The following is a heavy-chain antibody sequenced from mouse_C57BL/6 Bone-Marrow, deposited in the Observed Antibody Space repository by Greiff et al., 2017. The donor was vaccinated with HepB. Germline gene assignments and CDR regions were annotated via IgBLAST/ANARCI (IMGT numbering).Heavy chain of an antibody. CDR1: GYTFTSYW. Sequence: QVQLQQSGAELVRPGSSVKLSCKASGYTFTSYWMHWVKQRPIQGLEWIGNIDPSDSETHYNQKFKDKATLTVDKSSSTAYMQLSSLTSEDSAVYYCARGRGSRDFDYWGQGTTLTVSS. J-gene: IGHJ2*01. CDR2: IDPSDSET. CDR3: ARGRGSRDFDY. V-gene: IGHV1-52*01.